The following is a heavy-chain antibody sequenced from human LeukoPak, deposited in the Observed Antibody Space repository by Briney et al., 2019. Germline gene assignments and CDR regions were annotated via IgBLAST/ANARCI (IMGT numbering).Heavy chain of an antibody. CDR3: AKSCNSGNCYYNY. V-gene: IGHV3-23*01. Sequence: PGGSLRLSCAASGFTFSDYYMSWIRQAPGKGLEWVSGISGSGSSTYYADSVKGRFTISRDNSENTLSLQMNSLRADDTAIYYCAKSCNSGNCYYNYWGQGTLVTVSS. CDR1: GFTFSDYY. D-gene: IGHD2/OR15-2a*01. J-gene: IGHJ4*02. CDR2: ISGSGSST.